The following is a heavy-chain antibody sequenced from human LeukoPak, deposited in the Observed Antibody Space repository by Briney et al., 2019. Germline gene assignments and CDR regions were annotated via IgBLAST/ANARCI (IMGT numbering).Heavy chain of an antibody. CDR3: ARDLFNRAMVTGWFDP. D-gene: IGHD5-18*01. CDR2: IYHSGST. J-gene: IGHJ5*02. Sequence: SETLSLTCTVSGYSISSGYYWGWIRQPPGKGLEWLGSIYHSGSTYYNPSLKSRVTISVDTSKNQFSLRLSSVTAADTAVYYCARDLFNRAMVTGWFDPWGQGTLVTVSS. V-gene: IGHV4-38-2*02. CDR1: GYSISSGYY.